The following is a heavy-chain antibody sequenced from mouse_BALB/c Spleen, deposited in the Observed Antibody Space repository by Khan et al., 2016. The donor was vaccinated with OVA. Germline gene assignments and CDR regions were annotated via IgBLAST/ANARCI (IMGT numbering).Heavy chain of an antibody. CDR3: ARREKYGYDPSWFAY. Sequence: VQLQESGAELVRPGASVKLSCKASGYTFTSYWMNWVRQRPRQGLEWIGKINPSDSESHYNQMFKDKATLTVDKYSGTAYMQLSSLTSEDSAVYYCARREKYGYDPSWFAYWGQGTLVTVSA. CDR2: INPSDSES. J-gene: IGHJ3*01. V-gene: IGHV1-52*01. CDR1: GYTFTSYW. D-gene: IGHD2-2*01.